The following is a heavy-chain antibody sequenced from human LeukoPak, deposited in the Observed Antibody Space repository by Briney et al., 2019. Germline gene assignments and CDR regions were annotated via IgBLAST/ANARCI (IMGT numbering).Heavy chain of an antibody. D-gene: IGHD3-22*01. Sequence: SETLSLTCTVSGGSISSGGYYWSWIRQHPGKGLEWIGYIYYSGSTYYSPSLKSRVTISVDTSKNQFSLKLSSVTAADTAVYYCARVNYYDSSGCFDYWGQGTLVTVSS. CDR1: GGSISSGGYY. V-gene: IGHV4-31*03. CDR3: ARVNYYDSSGCFDY. CDR2: IYYSGST. J-gene: IGHJ4*02.